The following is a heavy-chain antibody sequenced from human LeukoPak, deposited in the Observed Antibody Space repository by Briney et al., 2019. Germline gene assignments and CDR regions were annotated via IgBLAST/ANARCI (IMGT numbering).Heavy chain of an antibody. CDR2: V. J-gene: IGHJ4*02. Sequence: SGGSLRLSRAPSGFTFNINCISCVRQAPGEGMGWVSLVDSVKGRFTITTGNSKTMLPLQMSSLTGEDTAIYYCVRRGDARSGGGDHDYWGQGALVTVSS. D-gene: IGHD3-16*01. CDR1: GFTFNINC. V-gene: IGHV3-66*04. CDR3: VRRGDARSGGGDHDY.